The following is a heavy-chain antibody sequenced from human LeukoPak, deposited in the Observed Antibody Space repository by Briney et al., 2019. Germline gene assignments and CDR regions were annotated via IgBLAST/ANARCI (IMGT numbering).Heavy chain of an antibody. V-gene: IGHV3-23*01. Sequence: GGSLRLSCAASGFTFSSYAMSWVRQAPGKGLEWVSAISGSTDSTYHADSVKGRFTISRDNSKNTLYLQMNSLRADDTAVYYFAKGLGGYCYRTSWYLDYWGQGIPVTVSS. D-gene: IGHD2-2*01. J-gene: IGHJ4*02. CDR2: ISGSTDST. CDR1: GFTFSSYA. CDR3: AKGLGGYCYRTSWYLDY.